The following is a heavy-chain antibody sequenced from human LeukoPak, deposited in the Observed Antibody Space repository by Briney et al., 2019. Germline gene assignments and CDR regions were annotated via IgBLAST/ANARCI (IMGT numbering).Heavy chain of an antibody. D-gene: IGHD6-19*01. CDR1: GYPFSDHY. CDR3: AKDRGAVAPRNYGMDV. Sequence: PGGSLRLSCAVSGYPFSDHYIDWVRQAPGKGLEWVGQTRNKANNYATEYAASIKGRFIISRDDSRNSVYLQMNSLRAEDTAVYYCAKDRGAVAPRNYGMDVWGQGTTVTVSS. V-gene: IGHV3-72*01. CDR2: TRNKANNYAT. J-gene: IGHJ6*02.